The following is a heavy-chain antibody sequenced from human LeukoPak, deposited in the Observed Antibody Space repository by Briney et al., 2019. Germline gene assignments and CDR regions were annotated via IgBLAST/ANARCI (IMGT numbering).Heavy chain of an antibody. CDR1: GGSISSGRYY. Sequence: PSQTLSLTCTVSGGSISSGRYYWGWIRQPAGKGLEWIGRIYTSGSTNYNPSLKSRVTISVDTSKNQFSLKLSSVTAADTAVYYCARYSSSWYFDYWGQGTLVTVSS. CDR2: IYTSGST. CDR3: ARYSSSWYFDY. J-gene: IGHJ4*02. V-gene: IGHV4-61*02. D-gene: IGHD6-19*01.